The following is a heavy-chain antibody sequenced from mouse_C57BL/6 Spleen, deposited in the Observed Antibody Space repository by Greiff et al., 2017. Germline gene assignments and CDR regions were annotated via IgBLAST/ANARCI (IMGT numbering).Heavy chain of an antibody. V-gene: IGHV1-69*01. CDR1: GYTFTSYW. Sequence: VQLQQPGAELVMPGASVKLSCKASGYTFTSYWMHWVKQRPGQGLEWIGEIDPSDSYTNYNQKFKGKSTLTVDKSSSTAYMQLSSLTSEDSAVYYCARSLYGAYFDYWGQGTTLTVSS. J-gene: IGHJ2*01. CDR2: IDPSDSYT. CDR3: ARSLYGAYFDY. D-gene: IGHD1-1*01.